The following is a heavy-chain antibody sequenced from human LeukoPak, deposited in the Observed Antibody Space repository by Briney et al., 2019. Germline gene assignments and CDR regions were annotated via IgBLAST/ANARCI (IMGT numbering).Heavy chain of an antibody. CDR2: INHSGST. CDR1: GGSISSGGYY. D-gene: IGHD2-15*01. Sequence: PSETLSLTCTVSGGSISSGGYYWSWIRQPPGKGLEWIGEINHSGSTNYNPSLKSRVTISVDTSKNQFSLKLSSVTAADTAVYYCASGYCSGGSCYYYFDYWGQGTLVTVSS. V-gene: IGHV4-39*07. J-gene: IGHJ4*02. CDR3: ASGYCSGGSCYYYFDY.